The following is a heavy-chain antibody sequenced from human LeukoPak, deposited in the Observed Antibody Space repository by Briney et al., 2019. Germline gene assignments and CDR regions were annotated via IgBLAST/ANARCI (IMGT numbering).Heavy chain of an antibody. CDR2: ISGSGDST. V-gene: IGHV3-23*01. J-gene: IGHJ4*02. D-gene: IGHD3-3*01. CDR3: ARGVPFDSWSGPHYSDY. CDR1: GFTFSSYA. Sequence: GGSLRLSCAASGFTFSSYAMSWVRQAPGKGLEWVSAISGSGDSTHYGDSVKGRFTISRDNSKNTLYLQMNSLRAEDTAVYYCARGVPFDSWSGPHYSDYWGQGALVTVSS.